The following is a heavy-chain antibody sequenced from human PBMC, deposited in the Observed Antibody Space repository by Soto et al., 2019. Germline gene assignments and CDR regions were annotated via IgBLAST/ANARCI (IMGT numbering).Heavy chain of an antibody. CDR3: ATIPYGDYSPTRNELDY. V-gene: IGHV1-18*01. CDR2: ISAYNGNT. Sequence: ASVKVSCKASGYTFTSYGISWVRQAPGQGLEWMGWISAYNGNTNYAQKLQGRVTMTTDTSTSTAYMELRSLRSDDTAVYYCATIPYGDYSPTRNELDYWGQGTLVTVSS. J-gene: IGHJ4*02. CDR1: GYTFTSYG. D-gene: IGHD4-17*01.